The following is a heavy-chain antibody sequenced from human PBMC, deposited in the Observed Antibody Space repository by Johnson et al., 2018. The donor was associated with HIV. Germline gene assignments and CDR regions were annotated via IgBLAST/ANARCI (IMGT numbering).Heavy chain of an antibody. Sequence: VQLVESGGDLLQPGGSLRLSCAASGFTFSSYGMHWVRQAPGKGLEWVANIKEDGSERYYADSVRGRFAISRDNARNSVFLQMNSLRTEDTAVYYCARPIVRGASDIWGQGTMVTVSP. D-gene: IGHD3-10*01. CDR2: IKEDGSER. CDR3: ARPIVRGASDI. V-gene: IGHV3-7*03. CDR1: GFTFSSYG. J-gene: IGHJ3*02.